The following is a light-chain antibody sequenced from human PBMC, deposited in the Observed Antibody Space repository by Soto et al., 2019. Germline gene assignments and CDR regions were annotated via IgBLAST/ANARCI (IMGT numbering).Light chain of an antibody. V-gene: IGLV2-14*03. CDR2: DVS. CDR1: SSDVGGYNY. J-gene: IGLJ1*01. Sequence: QSVLTRAASVSGSPGQSISISCTGTSSDVGGYNYVSWYQHHPGKAPKLMIYDVSNRPSGVSNRFSGPKSGNTASLTISGLQPEDEADYYCSSYTTSNTRQIVFGTGTKVTVL. CDR3: SSYTTSNTRQIV.